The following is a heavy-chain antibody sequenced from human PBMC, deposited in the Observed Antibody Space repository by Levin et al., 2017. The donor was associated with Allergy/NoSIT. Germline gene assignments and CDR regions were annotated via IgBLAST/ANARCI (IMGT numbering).Heavy chain of an antibody. D-gene: IGHD3-3*01. V-gene: IGHV3-11*01. CDR3: ARSYDFWSGYYSYYYYGMDV. J-gene: IGHJ6*02. CDR2: ISSSGSTI. Sequence: GGSLRLSCAASGFTFSDYYMSWIRQAPGKGLEWVSYISSSGSTIYYADSVKGRFTISRDNAKNSLYLQMNSLRAEDTAVYYCARSYDFWSGYYSYYYYGMDVWCQGTTVTVSS. CDR1: GFTFSDYY.